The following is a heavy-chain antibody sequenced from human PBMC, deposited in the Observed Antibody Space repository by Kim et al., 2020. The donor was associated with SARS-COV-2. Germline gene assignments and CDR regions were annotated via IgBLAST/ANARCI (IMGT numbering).Heavy chain of an antibody. Sequence: ASVKVSCKASGYTFTGYYMHWVRQAPGQGLEWMGRINPNSGGTNYAQKFQGRVTMTRATSISTAYMELSRLRSDDTAVYYCVRAGARGAARPGGANWFDPWGQGTLVTVSS. V-gene: IGHV1-2*06. D-gene: IGHD6-6*01. CDR1: GYTFTGYY. CDR2: INPNSGGT. J-gene: IGHJ5*02. CDR3: VRAGARGAARPGGANWFDP.